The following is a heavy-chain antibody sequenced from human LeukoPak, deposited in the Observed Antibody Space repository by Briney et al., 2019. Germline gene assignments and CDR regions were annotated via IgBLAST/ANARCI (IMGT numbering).Heavy chain of an antibody. CDR2: IYYSGST. CDR1: GGSISSSNYY. D-gene: IGHD3-22*01. Sequence: SSETLSLTCTVSGGSISSSNYYWVWIRQPPGKGLEWVGSIYYSGSTYYNPSLKSRVTISVDTSKNQFSLKLSSVTAADTAVYYCATDSSGYYSRPLAAAYWGQGTLVTVSS. CDR3: ATDSSGYYSRPLAAAY. J-gene: IGHJ4*02. V-gene: IGHV4-39*01.